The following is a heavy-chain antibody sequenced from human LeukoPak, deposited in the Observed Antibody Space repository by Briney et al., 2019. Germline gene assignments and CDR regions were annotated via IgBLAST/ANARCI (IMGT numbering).Heavy chain of an antibody. CDR1: GGSVSSNY. Sequence: SETLSLTCTVFGGSVSSNYWSWIRQPPGKGLEWIGYIYYSGTTTYNPSLESRFTISVDTSKNQFSLRLSSVTAADTAVYYCARIQSSSSPFDYWGQGTLVTVSS. D-gene: IGHD2-2*01. CDR3: ARIQSSSSPFDY. CDR2: IYYSGTT. V-gene: IGHV4-59*02. J-gene: IGHJ4*02.